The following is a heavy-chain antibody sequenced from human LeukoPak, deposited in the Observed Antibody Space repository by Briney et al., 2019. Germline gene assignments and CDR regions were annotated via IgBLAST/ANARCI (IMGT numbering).Heavy chain of an antibody. J-gene: IGHJ5*02. Sequence: SETLSLTCTVSGGSISSSSYYWGWIRQPPVKGREGSRSIYSNGCKYYKPSLKRRVIISVDTSKNQFSLKLSSVTAADTAVYYCASHSPVYDNLNWFDPWGQGTLVTVSS. CDR2: IYSNGCK. CDR3: ASHSPVYDNLNWFDP. D-gene: IGHD3-22*01. V-gene: IGHV4-39*01. CDR1: GGSISSSSYY.